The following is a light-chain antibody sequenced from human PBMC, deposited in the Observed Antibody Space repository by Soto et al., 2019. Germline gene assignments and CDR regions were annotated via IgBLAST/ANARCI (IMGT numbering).Light chain of an antibody. CDR1: QSVSSN. V-gene: IGKV3-15*01. CDR2: GAS. J-gene: IGKJ1*01. CDR3: QQYSSYPGT. Sequence: EIVMTQSPATLSVSPGERATLSCRASQSVSSNLAWYQQKPGQAPRLLIYGASTRATGIPARFSGSGSGTNFTLTISSLQPEDFATYYCQQYSSYPGTFGQGTKVEIK.